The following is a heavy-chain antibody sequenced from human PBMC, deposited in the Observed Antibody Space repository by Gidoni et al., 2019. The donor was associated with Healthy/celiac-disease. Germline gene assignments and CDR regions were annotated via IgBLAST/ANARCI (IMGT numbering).Heavy chain of an antibody. CDR1: GSTFTGYY. CDR2: INPNSGGT. V-gene: IGHV1-2*02. Sequence: QVQLVQSGAEVKKPGASVKVSCKASGSTFTGYYMHWVRQAPGQGLEWMGWINPNSGGTNYAQKFQGRVTMTRDTSISTAYMELSRLRSDDTAVYYCARPPERIAARPGHRWYFDYWGQGTLVTVSS. J-gene: IGHJ4*02. CDR3: ARPPERIAARPGHRWYFDY. D-gene: IGHD6-6*01.